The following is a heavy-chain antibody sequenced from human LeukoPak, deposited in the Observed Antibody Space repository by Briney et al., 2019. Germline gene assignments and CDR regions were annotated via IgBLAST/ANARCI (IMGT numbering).Heavy chain of an antibody. CDR2: INNRGST. CDR1: GGSISTFY. J-gene: IGHJ5*02. Sequence: SETLSLTCTVSGGSISTFYWTWIRQPAGKALEWIGRINNRGSTNYNPSLRSRVSMSVDRSKNQFSVTLRSVTAADTAVYFCAREGGDPRWFDPWGQGTLVTVSS. V-gene: IGHV4-4*07. CDR3: AREGGDPRWFDP. D-gene: IGHD6-25*01.